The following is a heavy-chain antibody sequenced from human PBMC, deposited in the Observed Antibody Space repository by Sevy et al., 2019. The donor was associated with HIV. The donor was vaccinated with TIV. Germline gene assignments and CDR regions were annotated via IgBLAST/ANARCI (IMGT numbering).Heavy chain of an antibody. D-gene: IGHD3-16*02. CDR3: TTGPRRLGELSPLIFGY. J-gene: IGHJ4*02. CDR2: IKSKTDGGTT. Sequence: GGSLRLSCAASGFTFSNAWMSWVRQAPGKGLEWVGRIKSKTDGGTTDYAAPVKGRFTISRDDSKNTLYLQMNSLKTEDTAVYYCTTGPRRLGELSPLIFGYWGQGTLVTVSS. V-gene: IGHV3-15*01. CDR1: GFTFSNAW.